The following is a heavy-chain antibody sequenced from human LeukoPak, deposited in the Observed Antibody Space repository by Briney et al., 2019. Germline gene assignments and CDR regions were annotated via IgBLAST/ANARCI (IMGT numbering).Heavy chain of an antibody. CDR2: IIPILGIA. Sequence: SVKVSCKASGGTFSSYAISWVRQAPGQGLEWMGRIIPILGIANYAQKFQGRVTITADKSTSTAYMELSSLRSEDTAVYYCASSYDSSGYPFDYWGQGTLVTVSS. CDR1: GGTFSSYA. D-gene: IGHD3-22*01. CDR3: ASSYDSSGYPFDY. V-gene: IGHV1-69*04. J-gene: IGHJ4*02.